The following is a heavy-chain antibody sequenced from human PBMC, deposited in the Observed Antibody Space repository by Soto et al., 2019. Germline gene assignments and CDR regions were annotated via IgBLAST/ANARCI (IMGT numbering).Heavy chain of an antibody. CDR3: AKGYCSGGSCYGFDY. D-gene: IGHD2-15*01. J-gene: IGHJ4*02. V-gene: IGHV4-31*03. Sequence: SETLSLTCTVSGGSISSGNYYWSWIRQHPGKGLEWIGYIYYSGSTYYNPSLKSRVTISVDTSKNQFSLKLSSVTAADTAVYYCAKGYCSGGSCYGFDYWGQGTLVTVSS. CDR1: GGSISSGNYY. CDR2: IYYSGST.